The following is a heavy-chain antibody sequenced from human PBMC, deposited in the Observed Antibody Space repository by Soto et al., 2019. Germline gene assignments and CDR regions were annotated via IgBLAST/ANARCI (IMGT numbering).Heavy chain of an antibody. CDR2: IKSKTDGGTT. Sequence: GSLRLSCAASGFTFSNAWMSWVRQAPGKGLEWVGRIKSKTDGGTTDYAAAVKGRFTISRDDSKNTLYLQMNSLKTEDTAVYYCTTGGTYYDFWSGYYRWFDPWGQGTLVTVSS. CDR3: TTGGTYYDFWSGYYRWFDP. V-gene: IGHV3-15*01. J-gene: IGHJ5*02. D-gene: IGHD3-3*01. CDR1: GFTFSNAW.